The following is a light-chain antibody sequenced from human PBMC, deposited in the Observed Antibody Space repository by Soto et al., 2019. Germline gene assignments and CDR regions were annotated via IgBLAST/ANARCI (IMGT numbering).Light chain of an antibody. CDR1: QTISSW. CDR2: KAS. Sequence: DIQMTQSPSTLSGSVGDRVTITCRASQTISSWLAWYQQYPGKAPKLLIYKASRLESGVPSRFRGSGSGTEFTLNISSLQPDDFATYYCQQYNAYPLTFGGGTKVDIK. CDR3: QQYNAYPLT. V-gene: IGKV1-5*03. J-gene: IGKJ4*01.